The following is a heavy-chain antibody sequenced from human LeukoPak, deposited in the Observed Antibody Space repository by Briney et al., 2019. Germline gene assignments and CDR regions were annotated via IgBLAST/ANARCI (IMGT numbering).Heavy chain of an antibody. CDR3: ARDLVGASYY. D-gene: IGHD1-26*01. CDR2: INRDGSER. CDR1: GFTFSSYS. J-gene: IGHJ4*02. V-gene: IGHV3-7*03. Sequence: GGSLRLSCAASGFTFSSYSMNWVRQAPGKGLEWVANINRDGSERYYVDSVKGRFTISRDNARNSLYLEMNSLRAEDSGVYYCARDLVGASYYWGQGTQVTV.